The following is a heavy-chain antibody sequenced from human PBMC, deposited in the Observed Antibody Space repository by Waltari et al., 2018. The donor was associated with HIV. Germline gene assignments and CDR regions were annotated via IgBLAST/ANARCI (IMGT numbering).Heavy chain of an antibody. V-gene: IGHV4-39*01. CDR3: ARRHSSWSWFDP. J-gene: IGHJ5*02. D-gene: IGHD6-13*01. Sequence: QLQLQESGPGLVKPSETLSLTCTVSGDSVTSSCFYWGWIRRPPGKGLEWIGAIYFTGGTFYNPSLKSRVTISVDTSMNQCSLKLTSVTAADRAVYYCARRHSSWSWFDPWGQGTLVTVSS. CDR2: IYFTGGT. CDR1: GDSVTSSCFY.